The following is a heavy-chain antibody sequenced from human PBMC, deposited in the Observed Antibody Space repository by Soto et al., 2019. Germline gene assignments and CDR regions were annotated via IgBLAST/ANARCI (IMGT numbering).Heavy chain of an antibody. CDR1: GFTFSSYA. V-gene: IGHV3-23*01. CDR3: AKTIEDILTGYGMDV. D-gene: IGHD3-9*01. Sequence: PGGSLRLSCAASGFTFSSYAMSWVRQAPGKGLEWVSAISGSGGSTYYADSVKGRFTISRDNSKNTLYLQTNSLRAEDTAVYYCAKTIEDILTGYGMDVWGQGTTVTVS. CDR2: ISGSGGST. J-gene: IGHJ6*02.